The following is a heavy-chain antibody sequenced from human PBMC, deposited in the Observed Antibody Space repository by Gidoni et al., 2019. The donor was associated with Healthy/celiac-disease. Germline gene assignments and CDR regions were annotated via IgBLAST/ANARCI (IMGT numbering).Heavy chain of an antibody. CDR2: LYYSGST. CDR1: GGSISSSSYS. V-gene: IGHV4-39*01. J-gene: IGHJ4*02. D-gene: IGHD5-18*01. Sequence: QLQLQESGPGLVKPSETLSLTCTVSGGSISSSSYSWGWIRQPPGKGLEWIGSLYYSGSTYYNPSLKSRVTISVDTSKNQFSLKLSSVTAADTAVYYCARLRPNYGYSYGWYDYWGQGTLVTVSS. CDR3: ARLRPNYGYSYGWYDY.